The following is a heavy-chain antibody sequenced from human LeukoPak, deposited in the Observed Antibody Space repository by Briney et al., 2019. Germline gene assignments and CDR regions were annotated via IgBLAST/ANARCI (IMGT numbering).Heavy chain of an antibody. CDR1: GFTFSSYG. CDR2: IWYDGSNK. J-gene: IGHJ4*02. D-gene: IGHD6-13*01. V-gene: IGHV3-33*01. Sequence: PGRSLRLSCAASGFTFSSYGMHWVRQAPGKGLEWVAVIWYDGSNKYYADSVKGRFTISRDNSKNTLYLQMNSLRAEDTAVYYCARDPGIAAAGTGEYSDYWGQGTLVTVSS. CDR3: ARDPGIAAAGTGEYSDY.